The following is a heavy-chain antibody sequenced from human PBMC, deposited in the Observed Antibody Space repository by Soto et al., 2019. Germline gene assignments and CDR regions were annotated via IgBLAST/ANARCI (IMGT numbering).Heavy chain of an antibody. D-gene: IGHD2-2*01. Sequence: GGSLRLSCAPSGFALTSYSMTWARQAPGRGLEWVAVMSGSGVGTEYADSVRGRFTISRDNSKNTLYLQMSARRVKDRAVYYFAKDRYCSATSCQDFGSWGQGTLVTVSS. CDR3: AKDRYCSATSCQDFGS. J-gene: IGHJ4*02. CDR2: MSGSGVGT. V-gene: IGHV3-23*01. CDR1: GFALTSYS.